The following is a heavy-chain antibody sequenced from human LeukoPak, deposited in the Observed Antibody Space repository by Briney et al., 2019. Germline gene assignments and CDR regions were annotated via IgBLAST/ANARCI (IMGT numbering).Heavy chain of an antibody. Sequence: GGSLRLSCAASGFTFSSYGMHWVRQAPGKGLEWVAFIRYDGSNKYYAGSVKGRFTISRDNAKNSLYLQMNSLRAEDTAVYYCARAMRFYYYYYMDVWGKGTTVTVSS. V-gene: IGHV3-30*02. CDR3: ARAMRFYYYYYMDV. CDR2: IRYDGSNK. J-gene: IGHJ6*03. CDR1: GFTFSSYG.